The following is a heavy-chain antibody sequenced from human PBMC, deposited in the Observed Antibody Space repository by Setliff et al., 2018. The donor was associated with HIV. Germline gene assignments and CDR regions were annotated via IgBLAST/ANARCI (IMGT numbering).Heavy chain of an antibody. J-gene: IGHJ3*02. CDR2: INHSGST. CDR1: GGSFSGYY. CDR3: ARDSSGSIDAFDI. V-gene: IGHV4-34*01. Sequence: PSETLSLTXAVYGGSFSGYYWSWIRQPPGKGLEWIGEINHSGSTNYNPSLKSRVTISVDMSKNQFSLKLNSVTAADTAIYYCARDSSGSIDAFDIWGQGTMVTVSS. D-gene: IGHD3-22*01.